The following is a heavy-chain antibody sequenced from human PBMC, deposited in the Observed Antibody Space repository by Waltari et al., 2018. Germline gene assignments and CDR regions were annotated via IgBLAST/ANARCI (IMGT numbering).Heavy chain of an antibody. CDR3: ARGHPRFDYEKSDCYAYWFDP. Sequence: QVELQQWGAGLLRPSETLSLTCSVSGGAFDSYYWTWIRQAPGRGLEWLGEVNPTGSTNYNPSLKSRLSLSVETSRNQVSLKMTSVTGADTAVYFCARGHPRFDYEKSDCYAYWFDPWGQGTQVTVSS. CDR1: GGAFDSYY. D-gene: IGHD2-21*01. CDR2: VNPTGST. V-gene: IGHV4-34*01. J-gene: IGHJ5*02.